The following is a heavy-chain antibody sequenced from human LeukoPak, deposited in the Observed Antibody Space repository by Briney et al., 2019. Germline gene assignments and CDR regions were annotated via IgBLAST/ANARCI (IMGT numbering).Heavy chain of an antibody. D-gene: IGHD3-10*01. V-gene: IGHV1-24*01. CDR3: ATDGPNYYGSGSYYDY. J-gene: IGHJ4*02. CDR1: GYTLTELS. CDR2: FDPEDGET. Sequence: ASVKVSCKVSGYTLTELSMHWVRQAPGKGLEWMGGFDPEDGETIYAQKFQGRVTMTEDTSTDTAYMELSSLRSEDTAVYYCATDGPNYYGSGSYYDYWGLGTLVTVSS.